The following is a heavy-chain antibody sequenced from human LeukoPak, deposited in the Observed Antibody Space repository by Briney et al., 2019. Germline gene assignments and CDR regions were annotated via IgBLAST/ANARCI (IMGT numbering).Heavy chain of an antibody. J-gene: IGHJ6*02. D-gene: IGHD5-12*01. CDR1: GGSISSYY. CDR2: IYYSGST. CDR3: ARVSGYDLHYYYYGMDV. Sequence: SETLSLTCTVSGGSISSYYWSWIRQPPGKGLEWIGYIYYSGSTNYNPSLKSRVTISVDTSKNQFSLKLSSVTAADTAVYYCARVSGYDLHYYYYGMDVWGQGTTVTVSS. V-gene: IGHV4-59*01.